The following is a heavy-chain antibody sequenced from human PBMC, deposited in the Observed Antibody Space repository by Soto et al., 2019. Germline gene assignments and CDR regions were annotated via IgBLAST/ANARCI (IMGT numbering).Heavy chain of an antibody. CDR3: ARTVIAAAPGGLS. D-gene: IGHD6-13*01. J-gene: IGHJ4*02. CDR2: IYPGDSDT. CDR1: GYSFTSYW. V-gene: IGHV5-51*01. Sequence: GESLKISCKGSGYSFTSYWIGWVRQMPGKGLEWMGIIYPGDSDTRYSPSFQGQVAISADKSISTAYLQWSSLKASDTAMYYCARTVIAAAPGGLSWGQGTLVTVSS.